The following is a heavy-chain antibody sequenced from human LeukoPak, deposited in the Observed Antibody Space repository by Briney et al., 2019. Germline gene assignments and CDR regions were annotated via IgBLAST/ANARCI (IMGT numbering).Heavy chain of an antibody. CDR1: GGSFSGYY. CDR3: AREFYGDYVDY. Sequence: PSETLSLTCAVYGGSFSGYYWSWIRQPPGKGLEWIGEINHSGSTNYNPSLKGRGTISVDTSKNQFSRKLSSATAADTAVYYCAREFYGDYVDYWGQGTLVTVSS. J-gene: IGHJ4*02. V-gene: IGHV4-34*01. D-gene: IGHD4-17*01. CDR2: INHSGST.